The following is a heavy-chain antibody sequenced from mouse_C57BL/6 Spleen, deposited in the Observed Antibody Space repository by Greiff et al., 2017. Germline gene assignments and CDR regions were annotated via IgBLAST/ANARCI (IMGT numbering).Heavy chain of an antibody. CDR3: TRLLLRGEWYFDV. V-gene: IGHV6-6*01. CDR1: GFTFSDAW. Sequence: EVKLEESGGGLVQPGGSMKLSCAASGFTFSDAWMDWVRQSPEKGLEWVAEIRNKANNHATYYAESVKGRFTISRDDSKSSVYLQMNSLRAEDTGIYYCTRLLLRGEWYFDVWGTGTTVTVSS. D-gene: IGHD1-1*01. CDR2: IRNKANNHAT. J-gene: IGHJ1*03.